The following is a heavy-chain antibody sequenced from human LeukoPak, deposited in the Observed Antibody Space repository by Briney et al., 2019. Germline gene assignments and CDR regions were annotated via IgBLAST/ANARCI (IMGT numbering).Heavy chain of an antibody. V-gene: IGHV3-21*01. CDR3: ARDTYYGSGRETQGDDY. Sequence: GGSLRLSCAASGFTFSSYSMNWVRQAPGKGLEWVSSISSSSSYIYYADPVKGRFTISRDNAKNSLYLQMNSLRAEDTAVYYCARDTYYGSGRETQGDDYWGQGTLVTVSS. CDR2: ISSSSSYI. CDR1: GFTFSSYS. D-gene: IGHD3-10*01. J-gene: IGHJ4*02.